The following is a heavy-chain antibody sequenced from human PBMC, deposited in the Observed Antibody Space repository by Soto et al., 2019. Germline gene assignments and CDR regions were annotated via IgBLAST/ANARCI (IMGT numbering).Heavy chain of an antibody. CDR3: AKDLLASSGHYFLDY. V-gene: IGHV3-23*01. CDR2: ISGSGVNT. J-gene: IGHJ4*02. D-gene: IGHD3-22*01. CDR1: GFTFSIYA. Sequence: GGSLRLSCSASGFTFSIYAMSWVRQAPGKGLEWVSVISGSGVNTYYADSVKGRFTISRDNSKNTLYLQMNSLRAEDTAIYYCAKDLLASSGHYFLDYWGQGILVTVSS.